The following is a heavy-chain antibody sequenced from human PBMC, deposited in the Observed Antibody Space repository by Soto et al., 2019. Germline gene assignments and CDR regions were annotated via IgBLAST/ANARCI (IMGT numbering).Heavy chain of an antibody. CDR3: ATAYSIFGATNWFDP. D-gene: IGHD3-3*01. CDR1: GGSISSSSYY. Sequence: QLQLQESGPGLVRPSETLSLTCTVSGGSISSSSYYWGWIRQPPGEGLEWIGTIYYSGGTYYNPSLKSRLSMSVATSKNKCSLKLRSVTAADTAVYYCATAYSIFGATNWFDPWGQGTLVIASS. V-gene: IGHV4-39*01. J-gene: IGHJ5*02. CDR2: IYYSGGT.